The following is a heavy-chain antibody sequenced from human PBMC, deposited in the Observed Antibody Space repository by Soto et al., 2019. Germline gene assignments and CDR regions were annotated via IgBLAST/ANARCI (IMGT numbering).Heavy chain of an antibody. V-gene: IGHV3-30-3*01. CDR2: ISYDGSNK. CDR3: ARGELDCSGVSCYSGVDY. Sequence: GGSLRLSCAASGFTFSSYAMHWVRQAPGKGLEWVAVISYDGSNKGYADSVKGRFTISRDNSKNTLYQQMNSLRAEDTAEYYCARGELDCSGVSCYSGVDYWGQGTLVTVSS. J-gene: IGHJ4*02. D-gene: IGHD2-15*01. CDR1: GFTFSSYA.